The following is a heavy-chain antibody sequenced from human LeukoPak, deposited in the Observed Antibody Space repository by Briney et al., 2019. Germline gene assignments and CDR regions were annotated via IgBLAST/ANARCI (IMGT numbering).Heavy chain of an antibody. Sequence: PSETLSLTCSVPGASVSATGYFWNWIRQPAGEGLEWIGRIYASGNTHYNPSLKSRVTMSLDTSKNQFSLTVNSVTAADSAVYFCASYREAYDLYPHGLDVWGRGTVVTVSS. J-gene: IGHJ3*01. CDR2: IYASGNT. CDR1: GASVSATGYF. V-gene: IGHV4-61*02. CDR3: ASYREAYDLYPHGLDV. D-gene: IGHD5-24*01.